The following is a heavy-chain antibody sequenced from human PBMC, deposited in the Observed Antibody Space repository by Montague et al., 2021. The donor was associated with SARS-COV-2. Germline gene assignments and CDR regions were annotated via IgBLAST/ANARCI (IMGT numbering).Heavy chain of an antibody. CDR1: GGSFNGYY. CDR2: INHRGSP. V-gene: IGHV4-34*01. CDR3: ARGKEDFFMTVVVVTASSYYFDS. D-gene: IGHD3-22*01. Sequence: SETLSLTCAVSGGSFNGYYWGWIRQPPGKGLECVGEINHRGSPTYNPSLKSRVTISADTSKTQFSLRLTSVTAADTATYVCARGKEDFFMTVVVVTASSYYFDSWGQGTLVTVSS. J-gene: IGHJ4*02.